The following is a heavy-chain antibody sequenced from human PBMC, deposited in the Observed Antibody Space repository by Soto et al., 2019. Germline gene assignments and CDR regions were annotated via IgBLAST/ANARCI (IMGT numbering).Heavy chain of an antibody. CDR1: GYSISSGYY. Sequence: PSETLSLTCAVSGYSISSGYYWGWIRQPPGKGLEWPGTTYNGASSYYNPSLRSRITILLDASKNQLSLKLSSVTAADTAVYFCVRVAGSASWYETDAWGQGILVTVSS. V-gene: IGHV4-38-2*01. J-gene: IGHJ5*02. CDR2: TYNGASS. D-gene: IGHD6-13*01. CDR3: VRVAGSASWYETDA.